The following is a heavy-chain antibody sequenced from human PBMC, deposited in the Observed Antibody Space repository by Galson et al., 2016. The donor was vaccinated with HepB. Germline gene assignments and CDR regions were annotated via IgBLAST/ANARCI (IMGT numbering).Heavy chain of an antibody. CDR3: ARGKAVTGSDPLDP. CDR2: VYNGDST. Sequence: SLRLSCAASGFTVSSTFMTWVRQAPGKGLKWVSVVYNGDSTNYADSVKGRFTISRDNSKNTLYLQMNSLRVEDTAVYYCARGKAVTGSDPLDPWGQGTLVTVSS. D-gene: IGHD6-19*01. J-gene: IGHJ5*02. V-gene: IGHV3-53*01. CDR1: GFTVSSTF.